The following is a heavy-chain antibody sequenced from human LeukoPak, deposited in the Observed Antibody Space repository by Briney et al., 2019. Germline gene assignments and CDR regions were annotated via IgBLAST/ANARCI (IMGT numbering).Heavy chain of an antibody. J-gene: IGHJ4*02. V-gene: IGHV4-34*01. CDR3: ARHGTRYYDFWSGYLGRPFDY. CDR2: INHSGST. D-gene: IGHD3-3*01. Sequence: SETLSLTCAVYGGSFSGYYWSWIRQPPGKGLEWIGEINHSGSTNYNPSLKSRVTISVDTSKNQFSLKLSSVTAADTAVYYCARHGTRYYDFWSGYLGRPFDYWGQGTLVTVSS. CDR1: GGSFSGYY.